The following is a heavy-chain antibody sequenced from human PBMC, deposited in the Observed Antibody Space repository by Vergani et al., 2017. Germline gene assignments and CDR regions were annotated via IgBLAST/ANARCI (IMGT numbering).Heavy chain of an antibody. CDR2: ISGRGGST. CDR3: AKHPHPYSWYYYFDY. J-gene: IGHJ4*02. V-gene: IGHV3-23*01. CDR1: GFTFSSYA. Sequence: EVQLLESGGGLVQPGGSLRLSCAASGFTFSSYAMSWVRQAPGKGLEWVSAISGRGGSTDYADSVKGRFTISRDNSKNTLYLQMNSLRAEDTAVYSGAKHPHPYSWYYYFDYWGQGTLVTVSS. D-gene: IGHD6-13*01.